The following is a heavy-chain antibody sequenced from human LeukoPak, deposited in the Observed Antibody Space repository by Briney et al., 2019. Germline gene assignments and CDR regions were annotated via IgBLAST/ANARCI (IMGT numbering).Heavy chain of an antibody. Sequence: PSETLSLTCTVSGGSISSSSYYWGWIRQPPGKGLEWIGSIYYSGSTYYNPSLKSRVTISVDTSKNQFSLKLSSVTAADTAVYYCARDGRSGTEGFDYWGQGTLVTVSS. D-gene: IGHD1-1*01. CDR1: GGSISSSSYY. CDR3: ARDGRSGTEGFDY. V-gene: IGHV4-39*07. J-gene: IGHJ4*02. CDR2: IYYSGST.